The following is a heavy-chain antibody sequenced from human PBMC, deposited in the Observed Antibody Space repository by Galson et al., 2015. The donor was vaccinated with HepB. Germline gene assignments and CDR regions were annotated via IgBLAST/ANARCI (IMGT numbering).Heavy chain of an antibody. CDR1: GFTFSSYA. CDR3: ARVGPPEV. CDR2: ISYDGSNK. Sequence: SLRLSCAASGFTFSSYAMHWVRQAPGKGLEWVAVISYDGSNKYYADSVKGRFTISRDNSKNTLYLQMNSLRAEDTAVYYCARVGPPEVWGQGTTVTVSS. V-gene: IGHV3-30*04. J-gene: IGHJ6*02.